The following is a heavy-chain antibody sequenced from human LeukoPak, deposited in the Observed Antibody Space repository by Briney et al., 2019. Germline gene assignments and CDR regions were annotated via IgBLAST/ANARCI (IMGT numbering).Heavy chain of an antibody. CDR3: ARGYIVVVVAATLVGNWFDP. Sequence: SETLSLTCAVYGGSFSGYYWSWIRQPPGKGLEWIGEINHSGSTNYNPSLKSRVTISVDTYKNPFSLKLSSVTAADTAVYYCARGYIVVVVAATLVGNWFDPWGQGTLVTVSS. V-gene: IGHV4-34*01. CDR1: GGSFSGYY. D-gene: IGHD2-15*01. J-gene: IGHJ5*02. CDR2: INHSGST.